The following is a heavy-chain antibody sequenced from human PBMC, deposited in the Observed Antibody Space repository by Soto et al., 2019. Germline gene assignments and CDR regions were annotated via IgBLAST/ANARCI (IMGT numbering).Heavy chain of an antibody. Sequence: QVQLQESGPGLVKPSETLSLTCTVSGGSISSYYWSWIRQPPGKGLEWIGYIYYSGSTNYNPSLKRRDTISVDTYKNQFSLKLSSVTAAVTAVYYCEREVGFGHAPYGMDVLGQGTTVPVSS. CDR3: EREVGFGHAPYGMDV. D-gene: IGHD1-26*01. V-gene: IGHV4-59*01. J-gene: IGHJ6*02. CDR1: GGSISSYY. CDR2: IYYSGST.